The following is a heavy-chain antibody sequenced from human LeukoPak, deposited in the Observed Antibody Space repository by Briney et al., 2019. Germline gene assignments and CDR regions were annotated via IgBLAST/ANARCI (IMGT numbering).Heavy chain of an antibody. V-gene: IGHV3-23*01. CDR1: GFTFSSYA. CDR3: AREIEKMATIGIFDY. J-gene: IGHJ4*02. CDR2: ISGSGGST. D-gene: IGHD1-1*01. Sequence: GGSLRLSCTASGFTFSSYAMSWVRQAPGKGLEWVSAISGSGGSTYYADSVKGRFTISRDNSKNTLYLQMNSLRAEDTAVYYCAREIEKMATIGIFDYWGQGTLVTVSS.